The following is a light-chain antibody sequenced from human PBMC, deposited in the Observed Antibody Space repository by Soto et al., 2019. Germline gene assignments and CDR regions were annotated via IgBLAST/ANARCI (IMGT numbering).Light chain of an antibody. J-gene: IGKJ2*01. Sequence: EIVLTQSPGTLSLSPGVRATLSCRASQSVSSNFLAWYQHKRGQAPRLLIYGASSRAAGIPDRFSGSGSGTDFTLTISRLEPEDFAVYYCHQYGGSPPDTFGQGTKLEIK. CDR1: QSVSSNF. V-gene: IGKV3-20*01. CDR3: HQYGGSPPDT. CDR2: GAS.